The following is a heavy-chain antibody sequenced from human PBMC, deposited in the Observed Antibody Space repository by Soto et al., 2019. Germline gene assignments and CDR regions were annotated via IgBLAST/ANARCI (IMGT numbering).Heavy chain of an antibody. CDR2: ISGADGNT. CDR3: ARARSKSSTRRFDY. V-gene: IGHV1-3*01. CDR1: GYIFTNYA. D-gene: IGHD6-13*01. Sequence: ASVKVSCKASGYIFTNYAIHWVRQAPGQRLEWMGWISGADGNTRYSPKFQGRLTISTDTSASTAYMELSSLRSEDTAVFYCARARSKSSTRRFDYRGQGPLVTVSS. J-gene: IGHJ4*02.